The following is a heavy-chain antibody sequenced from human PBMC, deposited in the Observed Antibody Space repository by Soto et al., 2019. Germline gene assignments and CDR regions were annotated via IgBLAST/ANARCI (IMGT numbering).Heavy chain of an antibody. CDR1: GFSLSTSGMR. CDR2: IDWDDDK. D-gene: IGHD6-6*01. CDR3: ARIRSSSTHFDY. J-gene: IGHJ4*02. V-gene: IGHV2-70*04. Sequence: SGPTLVNPTQTLTLTCTFSGFSLSTSGMRVNLIRQPPGKALEWLARIDWDDDKFYSTSLKTRLTISKDTSKNQVVLTMTNMDPVDTATYYCARIRSSSTHFDYWGQGTLVTVSS.